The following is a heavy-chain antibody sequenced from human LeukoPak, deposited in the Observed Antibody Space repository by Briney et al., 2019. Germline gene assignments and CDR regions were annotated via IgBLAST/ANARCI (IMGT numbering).Heavy chain of an antibody. Sequence: GRSLRLSCAASGFTFSSYAMHWVRQPPGKGLEWVAVISYDGSNKYYADSVKGRFTISRDNSKNTLYLQMNSLRAEDTAVYYCAKERVPNPSGVGATTVNFDYWGQGTLVTVSS. CDR3: AKERVPNPSGVGATTVNFDY. J-gene: IGHJ4*02. CDR1: GFTFSSYA. D-gene: IGHD1-26*01. CDR2: ISYDGSNK. V-gene: IGHV3-30*04.